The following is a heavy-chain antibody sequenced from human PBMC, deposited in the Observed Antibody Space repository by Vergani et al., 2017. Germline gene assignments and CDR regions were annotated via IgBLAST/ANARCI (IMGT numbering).Heavy chain of an antibody. D-gene: IGHD2-2*01. CDR2: IYSGGSST. CDR1: GFTFSSYA. Sequence: EVQLLESGGGLVQPGGSLRLSCAASGFTFSSYAMSWVRQAPGKGLEWVSVIYSGGSSTYYADSVKGRFTISRDNSKNKLYLQMNSMRAEDTAVYYCARAGEIVVVPAASWFDPWGQGTLVAVSS. V-gene: IGHV3-23*03. J-gene: IGHJ5*02. CDR3: ARAGEIVVVPAASWFDP.